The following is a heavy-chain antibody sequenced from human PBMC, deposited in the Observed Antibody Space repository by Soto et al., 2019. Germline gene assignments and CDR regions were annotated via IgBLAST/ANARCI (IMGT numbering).Heavy chain of an antibody. CDR2: IIPILGIA. J-gene: IGHJ6*03. Sequence: QVQLVQSGAEVKKPGSSVKVSCKASGGTFSSYTISWVRQAPGQGLEWMGRIIPILGIANYAQKFQGRVTITADKSTSTAYMELSSLRSEETAVYYCASSSRYYYGSGSSYYYMDVWGKGTTVTVSS. D-gene: IGHD3-10*01. CDR3: ASSSRYYYGSGSSYYYMDV. V-gene: IGHV1-69*02. CDR1: GGTFSSYT.